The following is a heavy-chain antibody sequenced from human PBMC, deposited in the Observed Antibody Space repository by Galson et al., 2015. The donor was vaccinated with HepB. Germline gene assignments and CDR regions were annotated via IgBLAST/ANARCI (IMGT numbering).Heavy chain of an antibody. J-gene: IGHJ4*02. Sequence: QSGAEVTQPGASVKVSCKASGYTFADFGISWVRQAPGQGLEWMGWISGYNGNRNYAQKFQGRVTMTTDTSTTTAYMELRSLRSDDTAVYYCTRDLASVGPIFFDFWGQGTLVTVSS. CDR2: ISGYNGNR. CDR1: GYTFADFG. V-gene: IGHV1-18*04. CDR3: TRDLASVGPIFFDF. D-gene: IGHD1-26*01.